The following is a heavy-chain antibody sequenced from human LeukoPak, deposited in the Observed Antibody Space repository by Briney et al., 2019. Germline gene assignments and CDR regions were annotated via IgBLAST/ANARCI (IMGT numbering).Heavy chain of an antibody. D-gene: IGHD2-15*01. CDR2: IFHSGYA. Sequence: SETLSLTCSVSGFSISNNNYYWGWVRQSPGKGLEWIGSIFHSGYAEYNPSLKNRVTISLDMSKTQFSLKLTSLTGADAAVYYCARTTEGYCRGGSCYYYYYYMDVWGKGTTVTVSS. V-gene: IGHV4-39*07. CDR3: ARTTEGYCRGGSCYYYYYYMDV. CDR1: GFSISNNNYY. J-gene: IGHJ6*03.